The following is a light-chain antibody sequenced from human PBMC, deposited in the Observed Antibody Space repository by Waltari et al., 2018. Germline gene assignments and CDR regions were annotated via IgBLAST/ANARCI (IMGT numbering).Light chain of an antibody. CDR1: NSDIGGFNY. CDR2: DVT. Sequence: QSALTQPASVSGSPGQSITISCTGTNSDIGGFNYLSCYQHHPGQAPTLILYDVTKRPSGVSDRFSGSKPGTTASLTISGLHTDDEADYYCCSYTITSTLVFGGGTKLTVL. CDR3: CSYTITSTLV. V-gene: IGLV2-14*03. J-gene: IGLJ2*01.